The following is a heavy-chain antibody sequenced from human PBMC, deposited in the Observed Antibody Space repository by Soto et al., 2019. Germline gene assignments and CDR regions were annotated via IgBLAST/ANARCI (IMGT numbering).Heavy chain of an antibody. J-gene: IGHJ4*02. CDR1: GYIFTSYY. CDR3: ARVYCGGDCPSGY. D-gene: IGHD2-21*02. V-gene: IGHV1-46*03. Sequence: QVQLVQSGAEVKEPGASVKVSCKASGYIFTSYYIHWVRQAPGQGLEWMGIINPSGGSTTYAQKFQGRVTMTRDTSTSTVYMELSSLRSEDTAGYYCARVYCGGDCPSGYWGQGTLVTVSS. CDR2: INPSGGST.